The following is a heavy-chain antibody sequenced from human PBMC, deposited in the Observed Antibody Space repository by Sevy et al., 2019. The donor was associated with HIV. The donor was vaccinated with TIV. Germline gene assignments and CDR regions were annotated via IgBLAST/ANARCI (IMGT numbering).Heavy chain of an antibody. CDR1: GFPFSNYA. D-gene: IGHD2-8*02. CDR2: LIGGGSRT. V-gene: IGHV3-23*01. J-gene: IGHJ6*02. CDR3: AKRRVQSGLSGGGANFGMDV. Sequence: GGSLRLSCAASGFPFSNYAMSWVRQDPGKGLEWVSTLIGGGSRTYYADSVTGRFIISRDNSRNTLYLQMNSLRAEDTAIYYCAKRRVQSGLSGGGANFGMDVCGRGTTVTVSS.